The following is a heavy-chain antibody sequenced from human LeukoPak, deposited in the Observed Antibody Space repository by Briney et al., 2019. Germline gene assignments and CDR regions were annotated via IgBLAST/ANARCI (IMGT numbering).Heavy chain of an antibody. CDR3: ARAGVAMATIRYYFDY. Sequence: SETLSLTCAVYGGSFSGYYWSWIRHPPGKGLERIGEINHSGSTNYNPSLKSRVTISVDTSKNQFSLKLSSVTAADTAVYYCARAGVAMATIRYYFDYWGQGTLVTVSS. D-gene: IGHD5-24*01. V-gene: IGHV4-34*01. CDR2: INHSGST. J-gene: IGHJ4*02. CDR1: GGSFSGYY.